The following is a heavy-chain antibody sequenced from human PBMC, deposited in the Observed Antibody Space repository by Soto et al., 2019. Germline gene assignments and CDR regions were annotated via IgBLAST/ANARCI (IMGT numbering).Heavy chain of an antibody. D-gene: IGHD2-15*01. CDR1: GFTFSSYA. V-gene: IGHV3-30-3*01. J-gene: IGHJ4*02. Sequence: GGSLRLSCAASGFTFSSYAMHWVRQAPGKGLEWVAVISYDGSNKYYADSVKGRFTISRDNSKNTLYLQMNSLRAEDTAVYYCARDIVVAGFDYWGQGTLVTVS. CDR2: ISYDGSNK. CDR3: ARDIVVAGFDY.